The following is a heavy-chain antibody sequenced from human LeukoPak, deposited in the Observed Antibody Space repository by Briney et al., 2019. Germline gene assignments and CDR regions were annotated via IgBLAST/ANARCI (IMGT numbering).Heavy chain of an antibody. J-gene: IGHJ4*02. CDR3: ARAYYDSSGRYFDY. Sequence: GGSLRLSCAASGFTFSSYGMHWVRQAPGKGLEWVAVIWYDGSNKYYADSVKGRFTISRDNAKNTVYLQMNSLRAEDTAVYYCARAYYDSSGRYFDYWGQGTLVTVSS. CDR1: GFTFSSYG. D-gene: IGHD3-22*01. V-gene: IGHV3-33*01. CDR2: IWYDGSNK.